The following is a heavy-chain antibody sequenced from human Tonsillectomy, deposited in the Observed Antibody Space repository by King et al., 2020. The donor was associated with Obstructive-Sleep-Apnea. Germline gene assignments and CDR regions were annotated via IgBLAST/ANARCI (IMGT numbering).Heavy chain of an antibody. J-gene: IGHJ6*02. CDR3: AREGEVRYYGSGSSRNPQDNYYYYGMDV. Sequence: VQLVQSGAEVKKPGSSVKVSCKASGGTFSNYAISWVRQAPGQGLEWMGRIIPILDIAKYAQKIQGRVTITADKSTSTAYMELSSLRSEDTAVYYCAREGEVRYYGSGSSRNPQDNYYYYGMDVWGQGTTVTVSS. V-gene: IGHV1-69*04. CDR1: GGTFSNYA. CDR2: IIPILDIA. D-gene: IGHD3-10*01.